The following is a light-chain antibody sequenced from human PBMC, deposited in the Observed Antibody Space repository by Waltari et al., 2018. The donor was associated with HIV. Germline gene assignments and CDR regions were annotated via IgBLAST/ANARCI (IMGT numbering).Light chain of an antibody. CDR2: EIS. J-gene: IGLJ2*01. Sequence: QSALTQPASVSGSPGQSITIFCPGTSSDVGSYNYVTWYQQHPGKAPKLIIYEISNRPSGVSNRFSDSKSGNTASLTISGLQAEDEADYYCSSYTSSSTVVFGGGTKLTVL. CDR3: SSYTSSSTVV. V-gene: IGLV2-14*01. CDR1: SSDVGSYNY.